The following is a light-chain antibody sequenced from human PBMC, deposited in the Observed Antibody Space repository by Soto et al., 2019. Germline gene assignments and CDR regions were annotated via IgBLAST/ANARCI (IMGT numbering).Light chain of an antibody. Sequence: RASQSISSYLNWYQQKPGKAPKLLIYAASSLQSGVPSRFSGCGSGTEFALTIRSRHSYGFAIHFCEHRYCTLGTVAQGTKVDIK. V-gene: IGKV1-39*01. CDR2: AAS. J-gene: IGKJ1*01. CDR3: EHRYCTLGT. CDR1: QSISSY.